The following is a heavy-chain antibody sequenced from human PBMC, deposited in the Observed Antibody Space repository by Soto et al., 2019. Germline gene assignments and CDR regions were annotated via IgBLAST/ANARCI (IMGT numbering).Heavy chain of an antibody. D-gene: IGHD6-13*01. J-gene: IGHJ4*02. CDR2: ISGSGATT. Sequence: VGSLRLSCAASGITFIADAMSWVRQAPGKGLEWVSAISGSGATTYYADSVKGRFTISRDKSKNTLYLQMNSLRAEDTALYYCAKSFSSNWYDYFDYWGQGSLVTVSS. V-gene: IGHV3-23*01. CDR3: AKSFSSNWYDYFDY. CDR1: GITFIADA.